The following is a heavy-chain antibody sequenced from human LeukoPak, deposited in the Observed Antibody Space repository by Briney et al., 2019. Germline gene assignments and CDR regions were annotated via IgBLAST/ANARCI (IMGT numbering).Heavy chain of an antibody. D-gene: IGHD3-22*01. CDR3: ARVVMGKEDLDY. Sequence: GGSLRLSCAASGFTFSNYAIHWVCQAPGKGLEWVAVISHDGRTKYYADSEKGRFTITRDNSRNTLYLEMNSLRVEDTAVYYCARVVMGKEDLDYWGQGTLVTVSS. CDR1: GFTFSNYA. J-gene: IGHJ4*02. CDR2: ISHDGRTK. V-gene: IGHV3-30*04.